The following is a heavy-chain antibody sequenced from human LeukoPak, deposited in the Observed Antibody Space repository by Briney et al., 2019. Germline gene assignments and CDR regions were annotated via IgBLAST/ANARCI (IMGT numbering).Heavy chain of an antibody. CDR3: ATNSIVGATNVDY. Sequence: GESLKISCKGSGYSFTSYWISWVRQMPGKGLELMGRIDPSDSYTNYSPSFQGHVTISAAKSISTAYLQWSSLKASDPAMYYCATNSIVGATNVDYWGQGTLVTVSS. V-gene: IGHV5-10-1*01. CDR2: IDPSDSYT. CDR1: GYSFTSYW. J-gene: IGHJ4*02. D-gene: IGHD1-26*01.